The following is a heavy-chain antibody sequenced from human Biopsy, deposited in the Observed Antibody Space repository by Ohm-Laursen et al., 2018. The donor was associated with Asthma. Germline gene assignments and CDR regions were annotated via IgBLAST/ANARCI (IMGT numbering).Heavy chain of an antibody. Sequence: SLRLPCTATRFTYEMHWVRQAPGKGLEWVAVISYDGSSIYYADSVKGRFTISRDNSKNTLSLQMNSLTAEDIAVYYCAREGVAGTHIEDWGQGTLVTVSS. CDR1: RFTYE. J-gene: IGHJ4*02. D-gene: IGHD6-19*01. CDR2: ISYDGSSI. V-gene: IGHV3-30-3*01. CDR3: AREGVAGTHIED.